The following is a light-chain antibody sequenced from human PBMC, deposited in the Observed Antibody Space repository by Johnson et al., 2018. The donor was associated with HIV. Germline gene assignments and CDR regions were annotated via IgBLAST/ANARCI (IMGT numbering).Light chain of an antibody. CDR1: SSNIGNNY. V-gene: IGLV1-51*02. CDR2: ENN. Sequence: QSVFTQPPSVSAAPGQKVTISCSGSSSNIGNNYVSWYQQLPGTAPTLLIYENNKRPSGIPDRFSVSKSGTSATLGITGLQTGDEADYYCGRCADSLSTYVVGTGTKVTVL. J-gene: IGLJ1*01. CDR3: GRCADSLSTYV.